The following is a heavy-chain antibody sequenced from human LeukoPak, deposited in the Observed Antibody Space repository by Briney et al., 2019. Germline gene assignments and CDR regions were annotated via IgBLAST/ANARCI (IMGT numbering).Heavy chain of an antibody. CDR1: GGSISSGGYY. D-gene: IGHD2-21*01. CDR2: IYYSGST. V-gene: IGHV4-31*03. CDR3: AAVVRTRSYDAFDI. J-gene: IGHJ3*02. Sequence: PSETLSLTCTVSGGSISSGGYYWSWIRQHPGKGLEWIGYIYYSGSTYYNPSLKSRVTISVDTSKTQFSLKLSSVTAADTAVYYCAAVVRTRSYDAFDIWGQGTMVTVSS.